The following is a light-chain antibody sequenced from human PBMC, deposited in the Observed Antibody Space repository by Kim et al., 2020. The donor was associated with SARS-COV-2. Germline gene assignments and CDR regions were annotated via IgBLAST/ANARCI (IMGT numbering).Light chain of an antibody. CDR2: DVS. CDR1: QSVSSF. Sequence: VSPGDTATLSGRSSQSVSSFLGWYQQKPGQAPRLLIYDVSNRATGIPASFSGSGSGTDFTLTISSLEPEDFAVYYCQQRSDWPPTFGQGTRLEIK. CDR3: QQRSDWPPT. V-gene: IGKV3-11*01. J-gene: IGKJ5*01.